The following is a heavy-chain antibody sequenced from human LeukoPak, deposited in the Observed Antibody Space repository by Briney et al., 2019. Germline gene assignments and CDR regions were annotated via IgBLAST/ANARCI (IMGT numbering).Heavy chain of an antibody. CDR2: IYHSGST. Sequence: SETLSLTCAVSGYSISSGYYWGWIRQPPGKGLEWIGSIYHSGSTYYNPSLKSRVTISVDTSKNQFSLKLSSVTAADTAVYYCARVASYYDYVWGSYRYDAFDIWGQGTMVTVSS. V-gene: IGHV4-38-2*01. CDR3: ARVASYYDYVWGSYRYDAFDI. J-gene: IGHJ3*02. D-gene: IGHD3-16*02. CDR1: GYSISSGYY.